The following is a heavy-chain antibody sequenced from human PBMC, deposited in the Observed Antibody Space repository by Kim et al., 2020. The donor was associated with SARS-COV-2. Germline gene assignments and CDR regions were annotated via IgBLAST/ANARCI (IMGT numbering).Heavy chain of an antibody. Sequence: ASVKVSCKASGYTFTSYGISWVRQAPGQGLEWMGWISAYNGNTNYAQKLQGRVTMTTDTSTSTAYMELRSLRSDDTAVYYCARDPGDWYGYYYGMDVWGQGTTVTVSS. CDR2: ISAYNGNT. CDR3: ARDPGDWYGYYYGMDV. J-gene: IGHJ6*02. CDR1: GYTFTSYG. D-gene: IGHD6-19*01. V-gene: IGHV1-18*01.